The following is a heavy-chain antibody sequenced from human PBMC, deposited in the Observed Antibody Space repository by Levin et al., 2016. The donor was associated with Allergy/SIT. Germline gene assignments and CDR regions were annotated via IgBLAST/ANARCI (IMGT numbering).Heavy chain of an antibody. Sequence: GESLKISCAASGFTFSSYGMHWVRQAPGKGLEWVAVIWYDGINKYYADSVKGRFTISRDNSKNTLYLQMNSLRPEDTAVYYCARAESGFEVYCSSASCRPSYYGMDVWGQGTTVTVSS. CDR1: GFTFSSYG. V-gene: IGHV3-33*01. CDR3: ARAESGFEVYCSSASCRPSYYGMDV. J-gene: IGHJ6*02. D-gene: IGHD2-2*01. CDR2: IWYDGINK.